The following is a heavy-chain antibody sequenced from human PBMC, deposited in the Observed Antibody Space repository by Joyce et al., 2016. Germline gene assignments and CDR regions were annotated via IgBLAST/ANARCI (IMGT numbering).Heavy chain of an antibody. V-gene: IGHV5-10-1*03. D-gene: IGHD3-10*01. Sequence: EVQLVQSGAEVKKPGESLRISCKGSGYSFTSYWINWVRQMPGKGLEWMGKIDPTDSYTNYSPSFQGHVTISADKSISTAYLQWSSLKASDTAIFYCARTPYYNDGWDPFDYWGQGTLVTVSS. CDR3: ARTPYYNDGWDPFDY. J-gene: IGHJ4*02. CDR1: GYSFTSYW. CDR2: IDPTDSYT.